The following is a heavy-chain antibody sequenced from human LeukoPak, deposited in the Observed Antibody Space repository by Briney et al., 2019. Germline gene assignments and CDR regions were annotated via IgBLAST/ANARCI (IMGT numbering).Heavy chain of an antibody. V-gene: IGHV3-66*02. Sequence: GGSLRLSCAASGFTVSSNYMSWVRQAPGKWLEWVSVIYSDGSTYYADSVKGRFTISRDNSKNTLYLQMNSLRGEDTAVYYCARSMVRGVSAFDYWGQGTLVTVSS. D-gene: IGHD3-10*01. CDR3: ARSMVRGVSAFDY. CDR1: GFTVSSNY. CDR2: IYSDGST. J-gene: IGHJ4*02.